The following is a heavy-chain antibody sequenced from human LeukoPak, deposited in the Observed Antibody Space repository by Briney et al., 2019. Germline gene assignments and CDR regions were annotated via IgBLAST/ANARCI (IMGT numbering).Heavy chain of an antibody. V-gene: IGHV4-30-2*01. CDR3: TRGYSSSDLYYFDY. CDR1: GFTFSSYA. J-gene: IGHJ4*02. D-gene: IGHD6-13*01. Sequence: LRLSCAASGFTFSSYAMSWVRQPPGKGLEWIGYIYHSGSTYYNPSLKSRVTISVDRSKNQFSLKLSSVTAADTAVYYCTRGYSSSDLYYFDYWGQGTLVTVSS. CDR2: IYHSGST.